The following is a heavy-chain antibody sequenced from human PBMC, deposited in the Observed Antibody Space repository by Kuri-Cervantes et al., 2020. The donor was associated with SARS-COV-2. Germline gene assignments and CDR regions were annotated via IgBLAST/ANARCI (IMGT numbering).Heavy chain of an antibody. Sequence: ASVKVSCKASGYTFTGYYMHWVRQATGQGLEWMGWMNPNTGVTGYTQKFQDRITMTRDTSVSTAYMELSSLTFADTATYYCTRRSVTRDYWGQGTLVTVSS. CDR1: GYTFTGYY. J-gene: IGHJ4*02. D-gene: IGHD2-21*02. CDR2: MNPNTGVT. V-gene: IGHV1-8*02. CDR3: TRRSVTRDY.